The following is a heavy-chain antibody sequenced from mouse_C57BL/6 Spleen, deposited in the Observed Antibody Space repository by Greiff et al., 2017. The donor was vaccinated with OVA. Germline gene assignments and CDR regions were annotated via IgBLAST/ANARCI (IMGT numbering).Heavy chain of an antibody. CDR3: ARCDGYYYAMDY. V-gene: IGHV1-82*01. Sequence: VQLQQSGPELVKPGASVKISCKASGYAFSSSWMNWVKQRPGQGLEWIGRICPGDGDPNYNGKFKGKATLTADKSSSTAYMQLSSLTSEDSAVYFCARCDGYYYAMDYWGQGTSVTVSS. CDR2: ICPGDGDP. CDR1: GYAFSSSW. D-gene: IGHD2-3*01. J-gene: IGHJ4*01.